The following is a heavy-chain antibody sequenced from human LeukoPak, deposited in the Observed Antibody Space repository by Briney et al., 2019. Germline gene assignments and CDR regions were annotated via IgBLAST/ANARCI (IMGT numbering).Heavy chain of an antibody. Sequence: GGSLRLSCAASGFTFSSYEMNWVRQAPGKGLEWVSYISSSGSTIYYADSVKGRFTISRDNAKNSLYLQMSSLRSEDTAVYYCARDPVPYYYGSGSFIRANAFDIWGQGTMVTVSS. CDR1: GFTFSSYE. CDR3: ARDPVPYYYGSGSFIRANAFDI. CDR2: ISSSGSTI. V-gene: IGHV3-48*03. J-gene: IGHJ3*02. D-gene: IGHD3-10*01.